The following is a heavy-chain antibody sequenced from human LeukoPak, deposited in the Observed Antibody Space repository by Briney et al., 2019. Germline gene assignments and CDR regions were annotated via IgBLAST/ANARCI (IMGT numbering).Heavy chain of an antibody. CDR2: ISRAGDTT. CDR3: ARGESFAFDV. CDR1: GFIFSSYD. V-gene: IGHV3-23*01. J-gene: IGHJ3*01. Sequence: PGGSLRLSCVGSGFIFSSYDMGWVRQAPGKGLGLVSSISRAGDTTYCEDSVKARFPISRDNSRNTMYLQMNSLRAEDTAVYYCARGESFAFDVWGQGTMVTVSS.